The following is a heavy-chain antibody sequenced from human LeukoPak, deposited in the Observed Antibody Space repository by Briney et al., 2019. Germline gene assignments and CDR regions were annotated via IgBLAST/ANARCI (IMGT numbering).Heavy chain of an antibody. J-gene: IGHJ4*02. CDR2: IYYSGNT. CDR3: ARQTGSGLFILP. D-gene: IGHD3/OR15-3a*01. Sequence: SETLSLTCSVSGGSISTSNYYWGWIRQPPGKGLEWIGSIYYSGNTYYNASLKSQVSISIDTSKNQFSLRLTSVTAADTAVYYCARQTGSGLFILPGGQGTLVTVSS. CDR1: GGSISTSNYY. V-gene: IGHV4-39*01.